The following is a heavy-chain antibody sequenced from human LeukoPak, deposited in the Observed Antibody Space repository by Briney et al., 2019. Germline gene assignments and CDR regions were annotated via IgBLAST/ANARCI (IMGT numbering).Heavy chain of an antibody. J-gene: IGHJ4*02. CDR1: GGSISSGGYY. Sequence: SETLSLTCTVSGGSISSGGYYWGWIRQHPGKGLEWIGYIYYSGSTYYNPSLKSRVTISVDTSKNQFSLKLSSVTAADTAVYYCARSPSMVAPFDYWGQGTLVTVSS. V-gene: IGHV4-31*03. CDR3: ARSPSMVAPFDY. D-gene: IGHD3-10*01. CDR2: IYYSGST.